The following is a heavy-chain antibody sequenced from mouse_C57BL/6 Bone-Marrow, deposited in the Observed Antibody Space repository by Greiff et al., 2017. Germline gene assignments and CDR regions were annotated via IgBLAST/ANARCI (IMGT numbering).Heavy chain of an antibody. J-gene: IGHJ1*03. CDR1: GFNIKDDY. Sequence: EVQGVESGAELVRPGASVKLSCTASGFNIKDDYMHWVKQRPEQGLEWIGWIDPENGDTEYASKFQGKATITADTSSNTAYLQLSSLTSEDTAVYYCTTCYYGSSYGWYFDVWGTGTTVTVSS. CDR3: TTCYYGSSYGWYFDV. CDR2: IDPENGDT. D-gene: IGHD1-1*01. V-gene: IGHV14-4*01.